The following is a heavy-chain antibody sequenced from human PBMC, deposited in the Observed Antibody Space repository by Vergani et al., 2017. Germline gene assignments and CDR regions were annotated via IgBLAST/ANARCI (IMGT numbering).Heavy chain of an antibody. CDR3: ARELGCSGGSCYSGYYYYGMDV. Sequence: EVQLVESGGGLVQPGGSLRLSCAASGFTVSSNYMSWVRQAPGKGLEWVSAISGSGGSTYYADSVKGRFTISRDNSKNTLYLQMNSLRAEDTAVYYCARELGCSGGSCYSGYYYYGMDVWGQGTTVTVS. CDR1: GFTVSSNY. CDR2: SGSGGST. V-gene: IGHV3-23*04. J-gene: IGHJ6*02. D-gene: IGHD2-15*01.